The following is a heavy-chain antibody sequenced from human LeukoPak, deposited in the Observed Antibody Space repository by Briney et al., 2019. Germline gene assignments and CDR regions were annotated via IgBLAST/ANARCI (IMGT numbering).Heavy chain of an antibody. J-gene: IGHJ5*02. CDR1: GGSFSGYY. CDR2: INHSGST. Sequence: SETLSLTCAVYGGSFSGYYWSWIRQPPGKGLEWIGEINHSGSTNHNPSLKSRVTISVDTSKNQFSLKLSSVTAADTAVYYCARGPRITIFGVVIRNWFDPWGQGTLVTVSS. D-gene: IGHD3-3*01. V-gene: IGHV4-34*01. CDR3: ARGPRITIFGVVIRNWFDP.